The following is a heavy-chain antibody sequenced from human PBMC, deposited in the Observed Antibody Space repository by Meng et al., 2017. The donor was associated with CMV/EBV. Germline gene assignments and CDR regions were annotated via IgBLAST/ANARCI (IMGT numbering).Heavy chain of an antibody. V-gene: IGHV4-59*01. D-gene: IGHD3-3*01. Sequence: GPLRLSCTVSGGSISSYYWSWIRQPPGKGLEWIGYIYYSGSTNYNPSLKSRVTISVDTSKNQFSLKLSSVTAADTAVYYCAKDSAPDDFWRGDYGEGWFDPWGQGTLVTVSS. J-gene: IGHJ5*02. CDR2: IYYSGST. CDR1: GGSISSYY. CDR3: AKDSAPDDFWRGDYGEGWFDP.